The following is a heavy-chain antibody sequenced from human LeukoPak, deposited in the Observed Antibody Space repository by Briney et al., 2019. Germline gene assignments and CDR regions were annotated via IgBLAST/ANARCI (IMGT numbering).Heavy chain of an antibody. D-gene: IGHD2-2*01. CDR1: GGSISSSSYY. J-gene: IGHJ4*02. CDR2: IYYSGST. Sequence: PSETLSLTCTVSGGSISSSSYYWGWIRQPPGKGLEWIGYIYYSGSTNYNPSLKSRVTISVDTSKNQFSLKLSSVTAADTAVYYCARAVTSPAAILDWGQGTLVTVSS. CDR3: ARAVTSPAAILD. V-gene: IGHV4-61*05.